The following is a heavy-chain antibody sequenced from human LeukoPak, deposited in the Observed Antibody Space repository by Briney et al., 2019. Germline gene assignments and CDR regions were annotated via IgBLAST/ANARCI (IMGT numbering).Heavy chain of an antibody. D-gene: IGHD6-19*01. CDR2: MYNRGST. Sequence: PSETLSLTCTVSGDSISNYYWSWVRQAPGKELEWIGYMYNRGSTIYNPSLKSRGTISTDKSKNQFSLRLTSVTAADPAVYYCARADKAVTGTLVYCGEGTLITVSS. CDR1: GDSISNYY. CDR3: ARADKAVTGTLVY. J-gene: IGHJ4*02. V-gene: IGHV4-59*01.